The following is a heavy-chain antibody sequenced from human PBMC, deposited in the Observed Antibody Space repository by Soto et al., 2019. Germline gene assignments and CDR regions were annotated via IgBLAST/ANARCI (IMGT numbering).Heavy chain of an antibody. D-gene: IGHD3-10*01. CDR2: IYYSGST. Sequence: SETLSLTCTVSGGSISSSSDYGGWIRQPPGKGLEWIGSIYYSGSTYYYPSLKSRVTISVDTSKNQFSLKLSSVTAADTAVYYCRITMVRGVMDVWGKGTTVTVSS. J-gene: IGHJ6*04. V-gene: IGHV4-39*01. CDR3: RITMVRGVMDV. CDR1: GGSISSSSDY.